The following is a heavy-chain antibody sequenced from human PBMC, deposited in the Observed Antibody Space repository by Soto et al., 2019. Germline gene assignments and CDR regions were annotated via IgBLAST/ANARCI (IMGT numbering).Heavy chain of an antibody. CDR3: ARNVFP. J-gene: IGHJ5*02. V-gene: IGHV4-39*07. Sequence: LSLTCTVSGGSVNNENHYWVWIRQPPGKGLEWISSIISTGRTYYNPSLKSRVTISVDTSKNQFSLNLRSVTAADTAVYYCARNVFPWGQGTLVTVS. CDR2: IISTGRT. CDR1: GGSVNNENHY.